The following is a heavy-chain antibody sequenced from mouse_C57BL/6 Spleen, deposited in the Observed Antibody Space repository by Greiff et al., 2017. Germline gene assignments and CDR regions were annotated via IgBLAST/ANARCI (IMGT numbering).Heavy chain of an antibody. CDR3: IVTNYYAMDY. CDR1: GYTFTSYW. CDR2: IHPNSGST. J-gene: IGHJ4*01. Sequence: VQLQQPGAELVKPGASVKLSCKASGYTFTSYWMHWVKQRPGQGLEWIGMIHPNSGSTNYNEKFKSKATLTVDKSSSTAYMQLSSLTSEDSSVYYCIVTNYYAMDYWGQGTSVTVSS. V-gene: IGHV1-64*01. D-gene: IGHD2-5*01.